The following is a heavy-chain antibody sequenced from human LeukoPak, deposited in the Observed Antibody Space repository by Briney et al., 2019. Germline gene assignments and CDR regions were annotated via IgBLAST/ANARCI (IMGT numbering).Heavy chain of an antibody. CDR3: VRAIAAAASY. V-gene: IGHV3-7*01. CDR1: GFTFSDYW. CDR2: IKQDGSER. D-gene: IGHD6-13*01. J-gene: IGHJ4*02. Sequence: GGSLRLSCATSGFTFSDYWMHWVRQAPGRGLEWVTNIKQDGSERYYVGSVKGRFTITRDNAKNSLSLQMNSLRAEDTAVYYCVRAIAAAASYWGQGTLVTVSS.